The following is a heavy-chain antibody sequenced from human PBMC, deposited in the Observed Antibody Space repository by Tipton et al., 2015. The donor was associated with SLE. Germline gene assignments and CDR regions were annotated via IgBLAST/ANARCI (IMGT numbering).Heavy chain of an antibody. D-gene: IGHD3-22*01. Sequence: SLRLSCAASGFTFSSYALHWVRQAPGKGLEWVAVISYDGGFKYYADSVKGRFTISRDNSKNTLYLQMNGLRAEDTAVYYCARSDDSSGYPYWYFDLWGRGTLVTVSS. CDR1: GFTFSSYA. J-gene: IGHJ2*01. V-gene: IGHV3-30-3*01. CDR2: ISYDGGFK. CDR3: ARSDDSSGYPYWYFDL.